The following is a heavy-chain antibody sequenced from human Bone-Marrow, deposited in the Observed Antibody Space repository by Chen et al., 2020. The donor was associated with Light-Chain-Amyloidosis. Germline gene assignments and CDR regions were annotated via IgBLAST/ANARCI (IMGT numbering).Heavy chain of an antibody. CDR3: ARLDYGGSTRYYYGMDV. D-gene: IGHD4-17*01. Sequence: QVQLQESGPGLVKPSQTLSLTCSVSGGSISSGGYYWSWIRQHPGKGLEWIGYIYYTGSTYYKPSLRGRVTMSVDTSKIQFSLRVNSVTAADTAIYYCARLDYGGSTRYYYGMDVWGQGTTVTVSS. J-gene: IGHJ6*02. V-gene: IGHV4-31*03. CDR2: IYYTGST. CDR1: GGSISSGGYY.